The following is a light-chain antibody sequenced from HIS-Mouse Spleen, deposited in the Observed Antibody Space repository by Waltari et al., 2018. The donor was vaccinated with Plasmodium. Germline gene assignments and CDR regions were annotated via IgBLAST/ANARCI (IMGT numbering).Light chain of an antibody. V-gene: IGKV1-39*01. CDR2: AAY. Sequence: DIQMTQSPSSLSASVGDRVTITCRPSQIISSYLNWYQQKPGKAPKPMFYAAYSWQSAVPSSFSGHGSGTDYTLRNSSLKPKDLATYYCHKRYSTWPSDQGTKV. J-gene: IGKJ1*01. CDR1: QIISSY. CDR3: HKRYSTWP.